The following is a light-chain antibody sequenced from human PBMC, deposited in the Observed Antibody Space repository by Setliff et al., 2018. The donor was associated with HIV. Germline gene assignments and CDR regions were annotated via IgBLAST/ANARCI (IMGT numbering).Light chain of an antibody. CDR2: EVS. J-gene: IGLJ3*02. CDR1: SSDVGGYSH. Sequence: QSALTQPASVSGSPGQSITISCTGTSSDVGGYSHVSWYQQHPGKAPKLIIYEVSNRPSGVSNRFSGSKSGNTASLTISGLQTEDEADYYCSSYTSGSTLVVFGGGTK. CDR3: SSYTSGSTLVV. V-gene: IGLV2-14*01.